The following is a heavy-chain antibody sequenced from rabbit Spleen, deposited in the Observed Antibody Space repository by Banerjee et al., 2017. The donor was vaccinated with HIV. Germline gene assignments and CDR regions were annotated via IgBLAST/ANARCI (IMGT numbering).Heavy chain of an antibody. Sequence: EESGGGLVQPGGSLRLSCEVSGFDFSTNGVSWVRQAPGKGLEWIGFISTGDGSTFYANWVNGRFTISSHNAQNTLYLQVNSLTAADTATYFCVRGASSSGYYNLWGPGTLVTVS. CDR1: GFDFSTNG. CDR3: VRGASSSGYYNL. CDR2: ISTGDGST. J-gene: IGHJ4*01. D-gene: IGHD1-1*01. V-gene: IGHV1S47*01.